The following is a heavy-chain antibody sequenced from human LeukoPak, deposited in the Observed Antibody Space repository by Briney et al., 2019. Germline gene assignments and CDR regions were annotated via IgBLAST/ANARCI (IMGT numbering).Heavy chain of an antibody. J-gene: IGHJ5*02. CDR2: ISSSGSTK. CDR1: GFTFSRYT. Sequence: GGSLRLSCAASGFTFSRYTMNWVRQAPGKGLEWVSYISSSGSTKYYADSVKGRFTISRDNAKNSLYLQTNSLRAEDTAVYYCPRGSEWDLLGSCDRWGQGTLVTVSS. CDR3: PRGSEWDLLGSCDR. D-gene: IGHD1-26*01. V-gene: IGHV3-48*04.